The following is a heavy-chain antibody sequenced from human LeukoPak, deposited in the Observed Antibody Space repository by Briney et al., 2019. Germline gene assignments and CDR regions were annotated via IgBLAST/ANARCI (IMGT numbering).Heavy chain of an antibody. CDR2: INWNGGNI. Sequence: PGGSLRLSCAASGFTFDDYAMHWVRQAPGKGLEWVSGINWNGGNIGYADSVKGRFTISRDNAKNSLYLQMNSLRAEDTALYYCARLSAYYYGSYFYYYMDVWGKGTTVTVSS. V-gene: IGHV3-9*01. J-gene: IGHJ6*03. CDR1: GFTFDDYA. CDR3: ARLSAYYYGSYFYYYMDV. D-gene: IGHD3-10*01.